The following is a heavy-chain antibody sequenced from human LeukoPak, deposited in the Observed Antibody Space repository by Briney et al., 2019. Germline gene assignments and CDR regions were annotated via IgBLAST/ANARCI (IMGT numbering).Heavy chain of an antibody. J-gene: IGHJ3*02. Sequence: SETLSLTCTVSGGSISSYYWSWIWQPPGKGLEWIGYIYYSGSTKYKPSLKSRVTISVDTSKNQFSLKLSSVTAADTAVYYCARGRFLDAFDIWGQGTMVTVSS. CDR2: IYYSGST. CDR1: GGSISSYY. V-gene: IGHV4-59*01. D-gene: IGHD3-3*01. CDR3: ARGRFLDAFDI.